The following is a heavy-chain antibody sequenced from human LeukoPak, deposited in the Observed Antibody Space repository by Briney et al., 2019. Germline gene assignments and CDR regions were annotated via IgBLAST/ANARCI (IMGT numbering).Heavy chain of an antibody. CDR1: GFTFSSYW. D-gene: IGHD4-11*01. CDR2: IKEDGSEK. CDR3: ARDRVTTGYYYSYYYMDV. Sequence: GGSLRFSCAASGFTFSSYWISWVRQAPGKGLEWVANIKEDGSEKYYVDSVKGRFTISRDNAKNSLYLQMNSLRAEDTAVYYCARDRVTTGYYYSYYYMDVWGKGTTVTVSS. J-gene: IGHJ6*03. V-gene: IGHV3-7*01.